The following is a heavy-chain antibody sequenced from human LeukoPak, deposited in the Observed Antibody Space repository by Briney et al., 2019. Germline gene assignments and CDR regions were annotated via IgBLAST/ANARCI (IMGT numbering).Heavy chain of an antibody. D-gene: IGHD2-2*01. CDR3: ARSLVVPAAIGSYYFDY. Sequence: SETLSLTCAVSGYSISSGYYWGWIRQPPGKGLEWIGRIYHSGSTYYNPSLKSRVTISVDTSKNQFSLKLSSVTAADTAVYYCARSLVVPAAIGSYYFDYWGQGTLVTVSS. V-gene: IGHV4-38-2*01. CDR2: IYHSGST. CDR1: GYSISSGYY. J-gene: IGHJ4*02.